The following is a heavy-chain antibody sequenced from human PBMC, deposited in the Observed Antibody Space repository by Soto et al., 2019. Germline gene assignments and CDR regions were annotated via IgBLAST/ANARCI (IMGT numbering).Heavy chain of an antibody. CDR2: INPSGGTT. CDR1: GYIFTSYY. D-gene: IGHD2-2*01. CDR3: ARGPATAPDAY. J-gene: IGHJ4*02. Sequence: ASVKVSCKTSGYIFTSYYVHWVRQAPGQGLEWMGIINPSGGTTTYAQKFQGRVTMTRDTSTSTVYMELSSLRSEDTAVYYCARGPATAPDAYWGLGTLVTVSS. V-gene: IGHV1-46*01.